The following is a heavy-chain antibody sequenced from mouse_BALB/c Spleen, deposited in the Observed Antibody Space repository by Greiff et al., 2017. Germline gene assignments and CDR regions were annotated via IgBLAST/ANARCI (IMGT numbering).Heavy chain of an antibody. CDR2: ISSGGSYT. CDR3: AKGGRRAWFAY. CDR1: GFTFSSYA. J-gene: IGHJ3*01. Sequence: EVQLVESGGGLVKPGGSLKLSCAASGFTFSSYAMSWVRQSPEKRLEWVAEISSGGSYTYYPDTVTGRFTISRDNAKNTLYLEMSSLRSEDTAMYYCAKGGRRAWFAYWGQGTLVTVSA. D-gene: IGHD2-12*01. V-gene: IGHV5-9-4*01.